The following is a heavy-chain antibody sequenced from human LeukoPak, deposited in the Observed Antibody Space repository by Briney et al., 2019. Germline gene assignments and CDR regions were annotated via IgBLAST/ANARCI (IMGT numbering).Heavy chain of an antibody. CDR3: ARGGRWELPRPYAFDI. V-gene: IGHV1-18*01. Sequence: ASVKVSCKASGYTFTSYGISWVRQAPGQGLEWMGWISAYNGHTNYAQKLQGRATMTTDTSTSTAYMELRSLRSDDTAVYYCARGGRWELPRPYAFDIWGQGTMATVSS. CDR1: GYTFTSYG. D-gene: IGHD1-26*01. J-gene: IGHJ3*02. CDR2: ISAYNGHT.